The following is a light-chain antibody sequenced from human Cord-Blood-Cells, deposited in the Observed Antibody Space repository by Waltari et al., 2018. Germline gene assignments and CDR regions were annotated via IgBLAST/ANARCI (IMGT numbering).Light chain of an antibody. V-gene: IGLV2-23*01. CDR1: SSDVGRYNL. CDR3: CSYAGSSTLWV. CDR2: EGS. J-gene: IGLJ3*02. Sequence: QSALTQPASVSGSPGQSITISCTGTSSDVGRYNLVSWYQQHPGKAPKLMIYEGSKRPSGVSNRFSGSKSGNTASLTSSGLQAEDEADYYCCSYAGSSTLWVFGGGTKLTVL.